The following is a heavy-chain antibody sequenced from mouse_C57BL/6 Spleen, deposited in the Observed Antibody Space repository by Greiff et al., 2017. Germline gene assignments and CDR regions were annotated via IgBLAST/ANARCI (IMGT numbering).Heavy chain of an antibody. D-gene: IGHD2-1*01. CDR1: GFTFSDYG. CDR3: ARPYGNYCAWFAY. J-gene: IGHJ3*01. Sequence: EVQRVESGGGLVKPGGSLKLSCAASGFTFSDYGMHWVRQAPEKGLEWVAYISSGSSTIYYADTVKGRFTISRDNAKNTLFLQMTSLRSEDTAMYYCARPYGNYCAWFAYWGQGTLVTVSA. CDR2: ISSGSSTI. V-gene: IGHV5-17*01.